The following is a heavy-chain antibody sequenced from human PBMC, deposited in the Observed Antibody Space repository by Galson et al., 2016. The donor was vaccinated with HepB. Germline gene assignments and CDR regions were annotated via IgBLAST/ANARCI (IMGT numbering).Heavy chain of an antibody. V-gene: IGHV4-4*02. Sequence: SETLSLTCGVSGGSISSSNWWNWVRQPPGKGLEWIGDIYHSGSSNYNPSLKSRVTISVDKSNNHVSLMLNSVTAADPAVYYCARGGPRIEASGAFDNWGQGTLVTVSS. J-gene: IGHJ4*02. D-gene: IGHD6-13*01. CDR2: IYHSGSS. CDR3: ARGGPRIEASGAFDN. CDR1: GGSISSSNW.